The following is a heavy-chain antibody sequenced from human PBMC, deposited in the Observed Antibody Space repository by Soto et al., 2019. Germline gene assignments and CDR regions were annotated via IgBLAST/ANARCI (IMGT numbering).Heavy chain of an antibody. V-gene: IGHV4-59*01. D-gene: IGHD3-22*01. Sequence: ETLSMTSKFSGSAIRSSYWSMLRQRPGKGLEWIGHIYHSGSTNYTRSLKRRVTISGDTSKNQFSLNLSYVTAADTDVYYCESERLTAYYYYGMDVWGQGTTVPVSS. CDR2: IYHSGST. CDR1: GSAIRSSY. CDR3: ESERLTAYYYYGMDV. J-gene: IGHJ6*02.